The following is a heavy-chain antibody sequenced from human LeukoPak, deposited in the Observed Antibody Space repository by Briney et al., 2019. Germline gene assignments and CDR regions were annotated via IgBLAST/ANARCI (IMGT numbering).Heavy chain of an antibody. V-gene: IGHV1-2*02. CDR2: INPNSGGT. Sequence: GASVKVSCKASGYTFTGYYMHWVRQAPGQGLEWMGWINPNSGGTNYAQKFQGRVTMTRDTSISTAYMALSRLRSDDTAVYYCATRYCSSTSCYAEYFQHWGQGTLVTVSS. CDR3: ATRYCSSTSCYAEYFQH. D-gene: IGHD2-2*01. J-gene: IGHJ1*01. CDR1: GYTFTGYY.